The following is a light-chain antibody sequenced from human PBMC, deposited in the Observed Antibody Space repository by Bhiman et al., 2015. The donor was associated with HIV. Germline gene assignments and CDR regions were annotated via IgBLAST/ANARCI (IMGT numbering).Light chain of an antibody. CDR3: QAWDRNSVG. J-gene: IGLJ2*01. CDR1: NIGSES. Sequence: SYELTQPPSVSVAPGTTARIPCGGNNIGSESVHWYQLKPGQAPLLVIYLDSDRPSQIPERFSGSNSGNTATLTISGTQALDEADYYCQAWDRNSVGFGGGTKLTV. CDR2: LDS. V-gene: IGLV3-21*01.